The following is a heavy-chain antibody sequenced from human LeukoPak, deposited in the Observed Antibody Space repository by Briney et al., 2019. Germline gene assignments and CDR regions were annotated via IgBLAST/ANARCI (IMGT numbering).Heavy chain of an antibody. CDR3: ARDGVEMATIGSFDI. CDR2: IYSGGST. J-gene: IGHJ3*02. CDR1: GFTVSSNY. V-gene: IGHV3-66*01. Sequence: SGGSLRLSCAASGFTVSSNYMSWVRQAPGKGLEWVSVIYSGGSTYYADSVKGRFTISRDNSKNTLYLQMNSLRAEDTAVYYCARDGVEMATIGSFDIWGQGTMVTVSS. D-gene: IGHD5-24*01.